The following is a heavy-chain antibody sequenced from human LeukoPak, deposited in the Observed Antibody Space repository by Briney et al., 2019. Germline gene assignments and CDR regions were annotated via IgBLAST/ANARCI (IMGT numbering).Heavy chain of an antibody. D-gene: IGHD6-13*01. Sequence: SETLSLTCTVSGGSISNYYWSWIRQPPGKGLEWIGYISYSGSTNYNPSLKSRVTISVHTSKNQFSLKLSSVAAADTAVYYCARYSSGLWQQPRYDYWGQGTLVTVSS. V-gene: IGHV4-59*08. CDR3: ARYSSGLWQQPRYDY. CDR1: GGSISNYY. CDR2: ISYSGST. J-gene: IGHJ4*02.